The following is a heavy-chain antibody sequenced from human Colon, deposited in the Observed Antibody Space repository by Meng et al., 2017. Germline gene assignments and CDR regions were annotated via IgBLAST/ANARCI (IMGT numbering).Heavy chain of an antibody. CDR3: ARHIRGTSIFFSLGY. D-gene: IGHD2-21*02. V-gene: IGHV5-51*01. J-gene: IGHJ4*02. CDR2: IYPGDSEI. CDR1: GYDFATYW. Sequence: GESLKISCNTSGYDFATYWIGWVRQMPGEGLQWMGIIYPGDSEIKYSPSFEGQVTISADTSMSTAYLQWNSVQASDSAMYYCARHIRGTSIFFSLGYWGQGTLVTVSS.